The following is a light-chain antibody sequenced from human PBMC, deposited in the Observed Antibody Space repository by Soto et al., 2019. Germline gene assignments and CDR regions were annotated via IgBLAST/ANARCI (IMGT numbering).Light chain of an antibody. CDR3: LLLYRGNRRV. V-gene: IGLV7-46*01. Sequence: QAVVTQEPSLTVSPGGTVTLTCASGTGPVTSSHYPYWFQQKPGQAPRTLIYDTSNRYSWTPARFSASLLGDKAALTLSGAQPEDEADYYCLLLYRGNRRVFGAGTKVTVL. CDR2: DTS. J-gene: IGLJ1*01. CDR1: TGPVTSSHY.